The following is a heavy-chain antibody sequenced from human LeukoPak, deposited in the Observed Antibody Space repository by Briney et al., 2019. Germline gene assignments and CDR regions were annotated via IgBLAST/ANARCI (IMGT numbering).Heavy chain of an antibody. CDR2: INPNSGGT. Sequence: GASEKVSCKASGYTFTGYYMHWVRQAPGQGLEWMGWINPNSGGTNYAQKFQGRVTMTRDTSISTAYMELSRLRSDDTAVYYCARGGIAVATSGFFFDYWGQGTLVTVSS. J-gene: IGHJ4*02. D-gene: IGHD6-19*01. CDR3: ARGGIAVATSGFFFDY. V-gene: IGHV1-2*02. CDR1: GYTFTGYY.